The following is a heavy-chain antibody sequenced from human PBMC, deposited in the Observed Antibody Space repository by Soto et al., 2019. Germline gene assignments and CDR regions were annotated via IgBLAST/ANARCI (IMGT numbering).Heavy chain of an antibody. CDR1: GFRFSDSA. Sequence: GGSLRLSCSASGFRFSDSAMHWVRQAPGKRLEYVSAISTNGRSTYYADSVKGRFTISRDNSKDTVHLQMSSLRAEDTAVYYCLRDIFGVVIFDSWGQGTPVTVSS. CDR3: LRDIFGVVIFDS. J-gene: IGHJ4*02. D-gene: IGHD3-3*01. V-gene: IGHV3-64D*06. CDR2: ISTNGRST.